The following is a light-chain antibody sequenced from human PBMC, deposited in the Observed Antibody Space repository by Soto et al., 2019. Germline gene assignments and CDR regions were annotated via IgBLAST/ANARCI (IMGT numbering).Light chain of an antibody. CDR2: EVN. J-gene: IGLJ3*02. CDR3: SSYTSSSTWV. V-gene: IGLV2-14*01. Sequence: QSALTQPASVSGSPGQSITISCTGTSSDVGAYKYVSWFQQYPGKAPKLIICEVNNRPSGVSNRFSGSKSGNTASLTISGLQAEDEADYYCSSYTSSSTWVFGGGTKLTVL. CDR1: SSDVGAYKY.